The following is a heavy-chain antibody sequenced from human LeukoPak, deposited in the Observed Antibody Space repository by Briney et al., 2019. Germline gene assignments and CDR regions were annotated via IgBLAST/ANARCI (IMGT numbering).Heavy chain of an antibody. Sequence: GGSLRLSCAASGFTFSSYNMNWVRQAPGKGLEWVSSISSSSSYIYYAESVKGRFTISSDNAKNSLYLQMNSLRAEDTAMYYCTRDAGYCSSISCYYYYRDVGGKGTTVAVS. J-gene: IGHJ6*03. D-gene: IGHD2-2*01. V-gene: IGHV3-21*01. CDR1: GFTFSSYN. CDR3: TRDAGYCSSISCYYYYRDV. CDR2: ISSSSSYI.